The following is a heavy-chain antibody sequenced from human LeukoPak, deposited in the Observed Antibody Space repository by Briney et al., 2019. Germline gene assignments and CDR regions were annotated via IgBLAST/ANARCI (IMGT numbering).Heavy chain of an antibody. V-gene: IGHV1-69*04. J-gene: IGHJ1*01. Sequence: SVKVSCKASGGTFSGYAISWVRQAPGQGLEWMGRIIPILGIANYAQKFQGRVTITADKSTSTAYMELSSLRSEDTAVYYCARASTTVTTVGYFQHWGQGTLVTVSS. CDR1: GGTFSGYA. D-gene: IGHD4-17*01. CDR2: IIPILGIA. CDR3: ARASTTVTTVGYFQH.